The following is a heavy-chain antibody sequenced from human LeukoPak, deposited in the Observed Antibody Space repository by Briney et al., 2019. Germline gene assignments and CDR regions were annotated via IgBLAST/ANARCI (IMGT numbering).Heavy chain of an antibody. V-gene: IGHV4-4*07. J-gene: IGHJ5*02. D-gene: IGHD6-13*01. CDR3: ARDGYSSSWYANWFDP. Sequence: SETLSLTCTVSGGSISSYYWSWIRQPDGKGLEWIGRIYTSGSTNYNPSPKSRVTMSVDTSKNQFSLKLSSVTAADTAVYYCARDGYSSSWYANWFDPWGQGTLVTVSS. CDR2: IYTSGST. CDR1: GGSISSYY.